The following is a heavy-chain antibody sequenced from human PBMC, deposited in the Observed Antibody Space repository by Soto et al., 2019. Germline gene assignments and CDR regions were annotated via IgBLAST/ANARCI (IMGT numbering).Heavy chain of an antibody. D-gene: IGHD3-16*01. V-gene: IGHV3-33*01. CDR2: IWYDGSNK. J-gene: IGHJ6*02. Sequence: QVQLVESGGGVVQPGRSLRLFCAASGFTFSSYGMHWVRQAPGKGLEWVAVIWYDGSNKYYADSVKGRFTISRDNSKNTLYLQMNSLRAEDTAVYYCAREGGPLMRYGMDVWGQGTTVTVSS. CDR1: GFTFSSYG. CDR3: AREGGPLMRYGMDV.